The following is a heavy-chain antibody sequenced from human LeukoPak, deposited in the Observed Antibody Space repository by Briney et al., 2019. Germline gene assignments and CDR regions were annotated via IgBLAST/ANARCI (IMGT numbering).Heavy chain of an antibody. D-gene: IGHD6-6*01. CDR3: AKQKIHIAARPAYYYYGMDV. CDR1: GFTFSSYG. J-gene: IGHJ6*02. Sequence: PGGSLRLSCAASGFTFSSYGMHWVRQAPGKGLEWVAVISYDGSSKYYADSVKGRFTISRDNSKNTLYLQMNSLRAEDTAVYYCAKQKIHIAARPAYYYYGMDVWGQGTTVTVSS. CDR2: ISYDGSSK. V-gene: IGHV3-30*18.